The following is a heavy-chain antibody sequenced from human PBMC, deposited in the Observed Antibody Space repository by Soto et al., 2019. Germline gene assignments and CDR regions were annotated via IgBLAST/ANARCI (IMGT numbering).Heavy chain of an antibody. CDR1: GGSFNDYY. J-gene: IGHJ4*02. Sequence: QVQLQQWGAGMLKPSETLSLTCAVYGGSFNDYYWSWIRQPPGEGLEWIEEINHTGHKNYNPSLKSRVTISVDTSKNQFSLKVSSVTAADTAVYYSARSGHLFDSWGQGILVTVSS. V-gene: IGHV4-34*01. CDR2: INHTGHK. CDR3: ARSGHLFDS. D-gene: IGHD3-10*01.